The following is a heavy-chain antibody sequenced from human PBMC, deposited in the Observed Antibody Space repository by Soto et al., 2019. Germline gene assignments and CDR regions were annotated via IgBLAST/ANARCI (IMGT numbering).Heavy chain of an antibody. V-gene: IGHV1-3*01. CDR3: ARGKGMEENYYYYGLDI. CDR2: INGGTGQT. D-gene: IGHD1-1*01. Sequence: ASVKVSCKASGYTFSTHAMHWVRQAPGQSLEWMGWINGGTGQTKHSHRFQDRISITRDTSASTAYMELSSLRSEDTAVYYCARGKGMEENYYYYGLDIWGQGTTVTVSS. J-gene: IGHJ6*02. CDR1: GYTFSTHA.